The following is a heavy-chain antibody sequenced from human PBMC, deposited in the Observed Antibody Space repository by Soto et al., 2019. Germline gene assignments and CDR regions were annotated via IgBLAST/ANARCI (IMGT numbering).Heavy chain of an antibody. CDR1: GASISNTNW. CDR3: AIPGAGDFDY. V-gene: IGHV4-4*02. CDR2: IYHSGTT. J-gene: IGHJ4*02. Sequence: QVQLQESGPGLVEPSGTLSLTCAVSGASISNTNWWSWVRQPPGKGLEWIGEIYHSGTTNCDPSLKSRVTISVDKSKNQFSRKLSSVTAADTAVYYCAIPGAGDFDYWGQGTLVTVSS. D-gene: IGHD6-13*01.